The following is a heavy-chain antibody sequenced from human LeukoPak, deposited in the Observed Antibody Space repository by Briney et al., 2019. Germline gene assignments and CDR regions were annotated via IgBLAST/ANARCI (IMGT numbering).Heavy chain of an antibody. J-gene: IGHJ4*02. D-gene: IGHD1-26*01. CDR1: GFTFSGHA. V-gene: IGHV3-23*01. Sequence: GGSLRLSCAASGFTFSGHAMSWVRQAPGKGLNWLSTITGGAENTYYADSVKGRFTISRDNSKNTVYLQMDSLRVEDTAVYYCAKVLSGSQDYWGQGTLVTVFS. CDR3: AKVLSGSQDY. CDR2: ITGGAENT.